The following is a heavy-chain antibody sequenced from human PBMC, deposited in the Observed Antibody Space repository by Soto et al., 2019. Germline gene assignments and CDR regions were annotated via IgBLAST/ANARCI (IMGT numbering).Heavy chain of an antibody. CDR2: IWYDGSNK. J-gene: IGHJ6*02. Sequence: QVQLVVSGGGVVQPGRSLRLSCAASGFTFSSYGMHWVRQAPGKGLEWVAVIWYDGSNKYYADSVKGRFTISRDNSKNTLYLQMNSLRDEDTAVYYCARVGPDCGDHVVYGMDVWGQGTTVTVSS. CDR3: ARVGPDCGDHVVYGMDV. D-gene: IGHD4-17*01. V-gene: IGHV3-33*01. CDR1: GFTFSSYG.